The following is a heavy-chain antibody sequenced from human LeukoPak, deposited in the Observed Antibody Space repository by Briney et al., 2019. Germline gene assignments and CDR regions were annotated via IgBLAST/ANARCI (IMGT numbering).Heavy chain of an antibody. D-gene: IGHD1-26*01. Sequence: GGSLRLSCAASGLTFSSYAMNWVRQAPGKGLEWVSTISGNGGSAYIADSVKGRFTISRDNSKNTLYLQMNSLRAEDTAVYYCAKDGGSHYSINHFDFWGQGTLVTVSS. V-gene: IGHV3-23*01. J-gene: IGHJ4*02. CDR1: GLTFSSYA. CDR3: AKDGGSHYSINHFDF. CDR2: ISGNGGSA.